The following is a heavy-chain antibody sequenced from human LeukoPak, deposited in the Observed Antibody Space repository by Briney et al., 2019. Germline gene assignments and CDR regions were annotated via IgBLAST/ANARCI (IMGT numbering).Heavy chain of an antibody. J-gene: IGHJ6*03. CDR2: ISSSSSYI. Sequence: GGSLRLSCAASGFTFSSYSMNWVRQAPGKGLEWGSSISSSSSYIYYADSVKGRFTISRDNAKNSLYLQMNSLRAEVTAVYYCARDSRLTIFGVVIISPMDVWGKGTTVTVSS. V-gene: IGHV3-21*01. D-gene: IGHD3-3*01. CDR1: GFTFSSYS. CDR3: ARDSRLTIFGVVIISPMDV.